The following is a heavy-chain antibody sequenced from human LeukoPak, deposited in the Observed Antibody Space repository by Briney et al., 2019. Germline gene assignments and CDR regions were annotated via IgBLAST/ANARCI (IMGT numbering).Heavy chain of an antibody. V-gene: IGHV1-69*13. D-gene: IGHD6-19*01. J-gene: IGHJ6*02. CDR1: GGTFSSYA. CDR3: AREEPVAGTKNYYYGMDV. CDR2: IIPIFGTA. Sequence: SVEVSCKASGGTFSSYAISWVRQAPGQGLEWMGGIIPIFGTANYAQKFQGRVTITADESTSTAYMELSSLRSEDTAVYYCAREEPVAGTKNYYYGMDVWGQGTTVTVSS.